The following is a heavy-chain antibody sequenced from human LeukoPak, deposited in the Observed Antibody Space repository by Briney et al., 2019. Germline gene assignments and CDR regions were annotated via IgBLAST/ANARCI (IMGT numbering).Heavy chain of an antibody. CDR3: ARDGITMVRGVINNWFDP. CDR2: ISAYNGNT. J-gene: IGHJ5*02. Sequence: RRASVKVSCKASGYTFTSYGISWVRQAPGQGLKWRGWISAYNGNTNYAQKLQGRVTMTTDTSTSTAYMEPRSLRSDVTAVYYCARDGITMVRGVINNWFDPWGQGTLVTVSS. CDR1: GYTFTSYG. V-gene: IGHV1-18*04. D-gene: IGHD3-10*01.